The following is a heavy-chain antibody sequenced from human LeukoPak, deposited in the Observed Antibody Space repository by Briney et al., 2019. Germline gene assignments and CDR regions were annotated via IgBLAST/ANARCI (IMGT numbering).Heavy chain of an antibody. Sequence: GGSLRLSCAASGFTFSSYWMSWVRQAPGKGLEWVANIKQDGSEKYYVDSVKGRFIISRDNARSSLYLEMNSLRAEDTAVYYCARIIGISGTYPTDYWGQGTLVTVSS. CDR1: GFTFSSYW. CDR2: IKQDGSEK. D-gene: IGHD1-26*01. V-gene: IGHV3-7*01. J-gene: IGHJ4*02. CDR3: ARIIGISGTYPTDY.